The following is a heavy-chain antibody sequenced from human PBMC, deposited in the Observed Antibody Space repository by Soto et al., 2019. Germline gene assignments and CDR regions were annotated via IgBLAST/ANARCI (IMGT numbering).Heavy chain of an antibody. CDR3: ANDGYNSFDY. Sequence: GGSLRLSCAASVFTFSSYAMSWVRQAPGKGLEWVSTISGGGASTYYADSVKGRFTISRDNSKNTLYLQVNSLRAEDTAVYYCANDGYNSFDYWGQGTLVTVSS. V-gene: IGHV3-23*01. CDR1: VFTFSSYA. CDR2: ISGGGAST. J-gene: IGHJ4*02. D-gene: IGHD5-12*01.